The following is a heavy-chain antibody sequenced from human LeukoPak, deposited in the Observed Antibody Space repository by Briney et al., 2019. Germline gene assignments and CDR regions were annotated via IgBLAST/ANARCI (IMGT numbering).Heavy chain of an antibody. CDR1: GYSISSGYY. D-gene: IGHD2-21*01. J-gene: IGHJ4*02. CDR2: IYHSGST. V-gene: IGHV4-38-2*02. CDR3: AGGLVNDYGDY. Sequence: SETLSLTCTVSGYSISSGYYWGWIRQPPGKGLEWIGSIYHSGSTYYNPSLKSRVTISVDTSKNQFSLKLSSVTAADTAVYYCAGGLVNDYGDYWGQGTLVTVSS.